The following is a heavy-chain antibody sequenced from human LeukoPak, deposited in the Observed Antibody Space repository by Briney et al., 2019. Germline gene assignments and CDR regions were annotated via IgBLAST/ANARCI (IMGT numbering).Heavy chain of an antibody. D-gene: IGHD4-17*01. CDR2: IIPIFGTA. Sequence: ASVKVSCKASGGTFSSYAISWVRQAPGQGLEWMGGIIPIFGTANYAQKFQGRVTITADESTSTAYMELSSLRSGDTAVYYCARERRLPTVTTPYYFDYWGQGTLVTVSS. V-gene: IGHV1-69*13. J-gene: IGHJ4*02. CDR3: ARERRLPTVTTPYYFDY. CDR1: GGTFSSYA.